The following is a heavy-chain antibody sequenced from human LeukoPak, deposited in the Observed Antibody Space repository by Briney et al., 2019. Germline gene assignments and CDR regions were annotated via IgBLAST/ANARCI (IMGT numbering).Heavy chain of an antibody. J-gene: IGHJ4*02. CDR1: GFTFDDYA. V-gene: IGHV3-43*02. CDR2: ISGDGGST. CDR3: ANLHGDYPIDY. Sequence: GGSLRLSCAASGFTFDDYAMHWVRQAPGKGLEWVSLISGDGGSTYYADSVEGRFTISRDNSKNSLYLQMNSLRTEDTALHYCANLHGDYPIDYRGQGTLVTVSS. D-gene: IGHD4-17*01.